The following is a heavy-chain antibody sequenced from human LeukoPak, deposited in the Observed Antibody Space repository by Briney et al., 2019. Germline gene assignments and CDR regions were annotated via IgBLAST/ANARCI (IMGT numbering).Heavy chain of an antibody. Sequence: ASVKVSCKASGYTFTGYYMHWVRQAPGQGLEWMGWISAYNGNTNYAQKLQGRVTMTTDTSTSTAYMELSSLRSEDTAVYYCARVNIYFDYWGQGTLVTVSS. CDR1: GYTFTGYY. D-gene: IGHD2/OR15-2a*01. J-gene: IGHJ4*02. V-gene: IGHV1-18*04. CDR2: ISAYNGNT. CDR3: ARVNIYFDY.